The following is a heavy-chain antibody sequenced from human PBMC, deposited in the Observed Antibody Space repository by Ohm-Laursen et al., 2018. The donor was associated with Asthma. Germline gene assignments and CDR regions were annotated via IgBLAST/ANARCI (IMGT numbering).Heavy chain of an antibody. CDR1: GYTFTSYD. D-gene: IGHD4-11*01. J-gene: IGHJ6*02. V-gene: IGHV1-8*01. CDR2: MNPNSGNT. Sequence: ASVKVSCKASGYTFTSYDINWVRQATGQGLEWMGWMNPNSGNTGYAQKFQGRVTMTRNTSISTAYMELSSLRSEDTAVYYCASPLPDYSNYRYYYYGMDVWGQGTTVTVSS. CDR3: ASPLPDYSNYRYYYYGMDV.